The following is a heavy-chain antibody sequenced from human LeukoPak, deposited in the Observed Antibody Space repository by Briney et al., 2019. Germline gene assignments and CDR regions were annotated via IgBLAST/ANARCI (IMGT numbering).Heavy chain of an antibody. CDR2: ISWDGGST. D-gene: IGHD3-10*01. CDR3: AKGRGSGSYLDY. Sequence: QPGGSLRLSCAASGFTFDDYAMHWVRQAPGKGLEWVSLISWDGGSTYYADSVKGRFTISRDNSKNSLYLQMNSLRAEDTALYYCAKGRGSGSYLDYWGQGTLVTVSS. CDR1: GFTFDDYA. V-gene: IGHV3-43D*03. J-gene: IGHJ4*02.